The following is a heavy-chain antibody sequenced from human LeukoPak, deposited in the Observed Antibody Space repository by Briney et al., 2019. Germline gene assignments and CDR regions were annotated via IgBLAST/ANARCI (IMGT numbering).Heavy chain of an antibody. CDR1: GFTVSNNY. CDR2: IYSGGTT. V-gene: IGHV3-53*01. CDR3: ARGDVDAFDI. Sequence: GGSLRLSCEASGFTVSNNYMNWLRQAPGKGLEWVSLIYSGGTTNYADSVKGRFTISRDNSKNTLYLQMNSLRAEDTAVYYCARGDVDAFDIWGQGTMVTVSS. J-gene: IGHJ3*02.